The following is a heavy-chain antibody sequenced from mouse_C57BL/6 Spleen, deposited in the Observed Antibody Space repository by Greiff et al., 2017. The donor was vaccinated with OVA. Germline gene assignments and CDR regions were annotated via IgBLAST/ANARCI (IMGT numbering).Heavy chain of an antibody. CDR3: AREGNGNYVFAY. V-gene: IGHV5-4*01. Sequence: EVKLQESGGGLVKPGGSLKLSCAASGFTFSSYAMSWVRQTPEKRLEWVATISDGGSYTYYPDNVKGRFTISRDNAKNNLYLQMSHLKSEDTAMYYCAREGNGNYVFAYWGQGTLVTVSA. CDR1: GFTFSSYA. D-gene: IGHD2-1*01. J-gene: IGHJ3*01. CDR2: ISDGGSYT.